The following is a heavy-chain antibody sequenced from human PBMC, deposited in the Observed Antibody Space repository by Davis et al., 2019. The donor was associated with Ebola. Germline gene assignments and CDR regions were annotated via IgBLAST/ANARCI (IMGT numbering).Heavy chain of an antibody. CDR3: VKDDVTAGRFNY. Sequence: ESLKISCSVSGGSINSFLWTWIRQPPGKGLEWVGCMFYNGDTKYNPALESRVTISVDTSKNQFSLRLSSVTAADTAMYYCVKDDVTAGRFNYWGQGSLVTVSS. V-gene: IGHV4-59*08. J-gene: IGHJ4*02. CDR2: MFYNGDT. D-gene: IGHD1-20*01. CDR1: GGSINSFL.